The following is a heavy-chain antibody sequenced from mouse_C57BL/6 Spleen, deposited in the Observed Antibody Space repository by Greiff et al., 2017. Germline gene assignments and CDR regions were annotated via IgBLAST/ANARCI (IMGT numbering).Heavy chain of an antibody. D-gene: IGHD3-3*01. J-gene: IGHJ2*01. CDR1: GFNIKDDY. CDR3: TTGEGRGY. Sequence: EVKLQESGAELVRPGASVKLSCTASGFNIKDDYMHWVKQRPEQGLEWIGWIDPENGDTEYASKFQGKATITADTSSNTAYLQLSSLTSEDTAVYYCTTGEGRGYWGQGTTLTVSS. V-gene: IGHV14-4*01. CDR2: IDPENGDT.